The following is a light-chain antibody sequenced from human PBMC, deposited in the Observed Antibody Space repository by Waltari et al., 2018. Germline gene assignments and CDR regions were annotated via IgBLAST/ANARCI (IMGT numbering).Light chain of an antibody. Sequence: QSVLTQPPSVSGTPGQRVTISCSGSTPNTGAGPDLHWYPHLPGTAPNLLIYGNNNRPSGVPDRFSGSKSGTSASLAITGLQADDEADYFCQSFDNMLSGGVVFGGGTKLAVL. J-gene: IGLJ2*01. CDR1: TPNTGAGPD. CDR3: QSFDNMLSGGVV. CDR2: GNN. V-gene: IGLV1-40*01.